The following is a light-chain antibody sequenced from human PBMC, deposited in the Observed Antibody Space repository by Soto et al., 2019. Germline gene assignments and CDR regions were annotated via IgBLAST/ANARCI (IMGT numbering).Light chain of an antibody. Sequence: QSALTQPDSVSGSPGQSISISCTGSRSDVGSYNFVSWYQLFPGKAPKLIIYEADQRTSGVSSRVSGSKSGFTASLTIAVLQYEDETDYFCSSSAGDSALIFGGGTKLTVL. CDR1: RSDVGSYNF. CDR2: EAD. CDR3: SSSAGDSALI. V-gene: IGLV2-23*01. J-gene: IGLJ2*01.